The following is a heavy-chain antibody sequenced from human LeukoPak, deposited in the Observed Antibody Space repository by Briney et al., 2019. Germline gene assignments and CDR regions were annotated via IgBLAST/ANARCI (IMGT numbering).Heavy chain of an antibody. CDR2: ISSNPAGRT. Sequence: GGSLRLSCAASGFTFSSYAMSWVRQAPGKGLEWVSAISSNPAGRTYYADSVKGRFSISRDDSRNTVYLQMNCLRAEDTALYYCTKESPYYSDRDYYFHYWGQGTLVTVSS. V-gene: IGHV3-23*01. J-gene: IGHJ4*02. D-gene: IGHD3-22*01. CDR3: TKESPYYSDRDYYFHY. CDR1: GFTFSSYA.